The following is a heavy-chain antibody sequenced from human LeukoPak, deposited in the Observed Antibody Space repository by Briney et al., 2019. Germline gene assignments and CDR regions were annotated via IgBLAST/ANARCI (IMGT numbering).Heavy chain of an antibody. CDR1: EFSFSIYS. CDR2: ISSSGNYI. V-gene: IGHV3-21*01. Sequence: GGSLRLSCAASEFSFSIYSMNWVRQAPGKGLEWVSFISSSGNYIEYADSVKGRITISRDNAKNSLYLQMNSLRAEDTAVYYRATSGCTNCFYDYWGQGTLVTVSS. D-gene: IGHD2-8*01. CDR3: ATSGCTNCFYDY. J-gene: IGHJ4*02.